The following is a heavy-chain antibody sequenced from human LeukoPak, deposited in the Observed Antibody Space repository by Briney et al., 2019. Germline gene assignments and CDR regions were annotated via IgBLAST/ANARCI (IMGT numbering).Heavy chain of an antibody. V-gene: IGHV4-34*01. D-gene: IGHD6-13*01. CDR3: ATSVRIAAAGFNWFDP. J-gene: IGHJ5*02. CDR2: INHSGST. Sequence: SETLSLTCAVYGGSFSGYYWSWIRQPPGKGLEWIGEINHSGSTNYNPSLKSRVTISVDTSKNQFSLKLSSVTAADTAVYYCATSVRIAAAGFNWFDPWGQGTLVTVSS. CDR1: GGSFSGYY.